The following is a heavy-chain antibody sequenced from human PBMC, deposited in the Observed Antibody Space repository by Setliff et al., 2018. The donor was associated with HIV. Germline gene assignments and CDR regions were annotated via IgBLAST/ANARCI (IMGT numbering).Heavy chain of an antibody. CDR2: MNPNTGVA. CDR3: ASGKGVGGVIITGGLDV. CDR1: GHTFSNSD. Sequence: ASVKVSCKASGHTFSNSDIHWVRRATGQGLEWMGWMNPNTGVAGYALKFQGRVTMTRDTSISTAYMGLSSLTSEDTAVYCCASGKGVGGVIITGGLDVWGKGTTVTVSS. V-gene: IGHV1-8*01. D-gene: IGHD3-10*01. J-gene: IGHJ6*04.